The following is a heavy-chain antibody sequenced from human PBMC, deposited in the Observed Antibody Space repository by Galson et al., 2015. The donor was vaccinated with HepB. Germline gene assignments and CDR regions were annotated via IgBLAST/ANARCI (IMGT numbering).Heavy chain of an antibody. CDR1: GFTFNGYC. J-gene: IGHJ5*02. Sequence: SLRLSGAASGFTFNGYCMHWVRQAPGKGLVWVSRINSDGSSTSYADSVKGRFTISRDNAKNTLYLQMNSLRAEDTAVYYCARARAYYDSSGRFDPWGQGTLVTVSS. V-gene: IGHV3-74*01. D-gene: IGHD3-22*01. CDR2: INSDGSST. CDR3: ARARAYYDSSGRFDP.